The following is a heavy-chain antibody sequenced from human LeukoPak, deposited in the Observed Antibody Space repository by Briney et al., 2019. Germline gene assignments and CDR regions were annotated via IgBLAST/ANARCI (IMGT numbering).Heavy chain of an antibody. CDR2: IIPILGIA. J-gene: IGHJ4*02. CDR1: GGTFSSYT. CDR3: AKYSGRHREYFAS. D-gene: IGHD1-26*01. Sequence: ASVKVSCKASGGTFSSYTISWVPQAPGQGLEWRGRIIPILGIANYAQKFQGRVTITADKSTSTAYMELSRLRSEDPAVYYCAKYSGRHREYFASWGQGTLVTVP. V-gene: IGHV1-69*02.